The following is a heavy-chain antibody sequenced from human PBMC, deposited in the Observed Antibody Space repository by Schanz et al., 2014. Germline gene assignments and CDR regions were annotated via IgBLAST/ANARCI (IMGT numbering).Heavy chain of an antibody. D-gene: IGHD5-18*01. CDR1: GFIFSSHS. CDR2: ISSSSRTI. Sequence: EVQLVESGGGLVQRGGSLRLSCAASGFIFSSHSMKWVRQAPGKGLEWVSYISSSSRTIYYADSVKGRFTISRDNARNSLYLQMNSLRDEDTAVYYCARGGYSYGSGYYAMDVWGQGTAVTVSS. J-gene: IGHJ6*02. V-gene: IGHV3-48*02. CDR3: ARGGYSYGSGYYAMDV.